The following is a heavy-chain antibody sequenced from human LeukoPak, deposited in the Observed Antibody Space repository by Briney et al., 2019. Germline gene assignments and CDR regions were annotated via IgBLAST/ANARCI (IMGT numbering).Heavy chain of an antibody. Sequence: GSLRLSCAASGFTFSSYAMSWVRQAPGKGLEWVSAISGSGGSTYYADSVKGRFTISRDNSENTLYLQMNSLRAEDTAVYYCAKSFDYGGRDYYYYGMDVWGQGTTVTVSS. CDR2: ISGSGGST. J-gene: IGHJ6*02. D-gene: IGHD4-23*01. CDR3: AKSFDYGGRDYYYYGMDV. CDR1: GFTFSSYA. V-gene: IGHV3-23*01.